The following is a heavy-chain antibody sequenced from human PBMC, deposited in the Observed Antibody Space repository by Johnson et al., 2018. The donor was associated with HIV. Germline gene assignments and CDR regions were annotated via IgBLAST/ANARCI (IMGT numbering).Heavy chain of an antibody. CDR1: GFTVSSNY. CDR3: ARDRGGRFRERDAFDI. D-gene: IGHD3-10*01. V-gene: IGHV3-33*08. J-gene: IGHJ3*02. Sequence: QVQLVESGGGVVQPGRSLRLSCAASGFTVSSNYMSWVRQAPGKGLEWVAFIRYDGSNKYYADSVKGRFTISRDNAKNSLYLQMNSLRAEDTAVYYCARDRGGRFRERDAFDIWGQGTMVTVSS. CDR2: IRYDGSNK.